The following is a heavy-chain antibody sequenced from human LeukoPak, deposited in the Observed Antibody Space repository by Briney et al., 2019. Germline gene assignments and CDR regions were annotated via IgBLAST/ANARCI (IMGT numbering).Heavy chain of an antibody. CDR3: ARDFAYGSGSSHFDY. CDR2: IIPIFVTP. V-gene: IGHV1-69*13. D-gene: IGHD3-10*01. Sequence: SVKVSCKASGGTFSSYAINWVRQAPGQGLEWMGGIIPIFVTPNYVQKFQGRVTITADESTSTAYMELSSLRYEDTAVYYCARDFAYGSGSSHFDYWGQGTLVTASS. CDR1: GGTFSSYA. J-gene: IGHJ4*02.